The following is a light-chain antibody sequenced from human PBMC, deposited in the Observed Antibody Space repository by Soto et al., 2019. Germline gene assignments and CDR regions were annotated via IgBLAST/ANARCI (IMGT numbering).Light chain of an antibody. J-gene: IGKJ1*01. CDR3: QQYGSSGT. V-gene: IGKV3-20*01. CDR1: QSVSSN. Sequence: EIVMSQSPATLSVSPGERATLSCRASQSVSSNLAWYQQKPGQAPRLLIYGASNRATGIPDRFSGSGSGTDFTLTISRLEPEDFAVYYSQQYGSSGTFGQGTKVDI. CDR2: GAS.